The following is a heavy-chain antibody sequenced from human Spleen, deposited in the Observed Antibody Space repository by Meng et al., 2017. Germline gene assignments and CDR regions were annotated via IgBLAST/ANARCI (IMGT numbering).Heavy chain of an antibody. Sequence: GESLKISCAASGFTVSSNYMSWVRQAPGKGLEWVSVIYSGGSTYYADSVKGRFTISRHNSKNTLYFQMNSLRAEDTAVYYCARHGDFWTNGYFQHWGQGTLVTVSS. V-gene: IGHV3-53*04. D-gene: IGHD3/OR15-3a*01. CDR1: GFTVSSNY. J-gene: IGHJ1*01. CDR2: IYSGGST. CDR3: ARHGDFWTNGYFQH.